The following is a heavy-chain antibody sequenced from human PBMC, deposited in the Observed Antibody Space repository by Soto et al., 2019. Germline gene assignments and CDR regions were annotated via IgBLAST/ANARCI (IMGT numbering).Heavy chain of an antibody. CDR1: GYTFTSYD. CDR3: ARRRGGYSSSWYAFDI. Sequence: ASVKVSCKASGYTFTSYDINWVRQATGQGLEWMGWMNPNSGNTGYAQKFQGRVTMTRNTSISTAYMELSSLRSEDTAVYYCARRRGGYSSSWYAFDIWGQGTMVTVSS. CDR2: MNPNSGNT. D-gene: IGHD6-13*01. V-gene: IGHV1-8*02. J-gene: IGHJ3*02.